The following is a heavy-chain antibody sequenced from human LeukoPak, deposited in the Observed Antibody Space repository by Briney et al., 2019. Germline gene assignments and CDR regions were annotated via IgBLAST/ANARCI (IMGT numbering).Heavy chain of an antibody. CDR1: GFTFSSYS. V-gene: IGHV3-21*01. CDR3: ARGRYDSSGSYSLFDY. D-gene: IGHD3-22*01. Sequence: GGSLRLSCAASGFTFSSYSMNWVRQAPGKGLEWVSCITRSSIYIYYTDSVKGRFTISRDNAKNSLYLQMNSLRAEDTAVYYCARGRYDSSGSYSLFDYWGQGTLVTVSS. CDR2: ITRSSIYI. J-gene: IGHJ4*02.